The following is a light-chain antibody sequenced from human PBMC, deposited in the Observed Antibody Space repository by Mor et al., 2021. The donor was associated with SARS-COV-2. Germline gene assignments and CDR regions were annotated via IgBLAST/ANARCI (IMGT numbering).Light chain of an antibody. CDR1: RSVTNN. V-gene: IGKV3-15*01. Sequence: SRSVTNNLAWYQQKPGQAPRLLIYGASTRATGISARFSGSESGTEFTLTISSLVSEDSGIYFCHQYHLSPYTFGRGTK. CDR2: GAS. J-gene: IGKJ2*01. CDR3: HQYHLSPYT.